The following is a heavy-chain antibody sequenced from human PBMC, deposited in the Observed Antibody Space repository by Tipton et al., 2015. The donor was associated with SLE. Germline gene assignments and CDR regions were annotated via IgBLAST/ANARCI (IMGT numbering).Heavy chain of an antibody. V-gene: IGHV3-33*01. J-gene: IGHJ4*02. CDR3: ARDRGSGWFDFDY. D-gene: IGHD6-19*01. Sequence: SGFTFSSYGMHWVRQAPGKGLEWVAVIWYDGSNKYYADSVKGRFTISRDNSKNTLYLQMNSLRAEDTAVYYCARDRGSGWFDFDYWGQGTLVTVSS. CDR2: IWYDGSNK. CDR1: GFTFSSYG.